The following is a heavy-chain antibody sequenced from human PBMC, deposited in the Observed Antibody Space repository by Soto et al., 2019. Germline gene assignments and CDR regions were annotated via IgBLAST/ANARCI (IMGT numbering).Heavy chain of an antibody. Sequence: ASVKVSCKASGGTLSSYTFSWVRQAPGQGLEWMGWINAGNGNTKYSQKFQGRVTITRDTSASTAYMELSSLRSEDTAVYYCARDSGDYGDYVFDYWGQGTLVTVSS. V-gene: IGHV1-3*01. CDR1: GGTLSSYT. CDR3: ARDSGDYGDYVFDY. J-gene: IGHJ4*02. CDR2: INAGNGNT. D-gene: IGHD4-17*01.